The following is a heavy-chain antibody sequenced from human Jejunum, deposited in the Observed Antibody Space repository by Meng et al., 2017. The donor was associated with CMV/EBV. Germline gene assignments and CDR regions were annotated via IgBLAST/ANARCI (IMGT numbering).Heavy chain of an antibody. CDR2: INPNTGGT. D-gene: IGHD3-16*01. CDR1: GYTFIDYY. V-gene: IGHV1-2*02. J-gene: IGHJ4*02. CDR3: ARDWGAYTDYFFDY. Sequence: GYTFIDYYLFWLRQAPGQGLEWMGWINPNTGGTSYSQKFQGRVTMTRDTSISTAYMEVTRLRSDDTAVYYCARDWGAYTDYFFDYWGQGTLVTVSS.